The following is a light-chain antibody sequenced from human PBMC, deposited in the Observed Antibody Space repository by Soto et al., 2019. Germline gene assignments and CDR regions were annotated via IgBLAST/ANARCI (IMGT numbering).Light chain of an antibody. CDR1: HRVSSY. Sequence: EIVMTQSPATLSVSPGERATLSCRASHRVSSYLAWYQQKPGRAPRLLIYATSTRATGIPARFSGSGSGTEFTLTISSLQSEDFAVYYCQQYNNWPLTFGGGTKVEIK. J-gene: IGKJ4*01. CDR2: ATS. V-gene: IGKV3-15*01. CDR3: QQYNNWPLT.